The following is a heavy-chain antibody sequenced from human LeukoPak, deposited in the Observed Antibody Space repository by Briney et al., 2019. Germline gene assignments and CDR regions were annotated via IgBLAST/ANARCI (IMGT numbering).Heavy chain of an antibody. J-gene: IGHJ4*02. CDR2: MNPNSGNT. V-gene: IGHV1-8*02. Sequence: ASVKVSCKASGYTFTSYDINWVQQATGQGLEWMGWMNPNSGNTGYAQKFQGRVTMTRNTSISTAYMELSSLRSEDTAVYYCARPYSSSWRGVRYFDYWGQGTLVTVSS. D-gene: IGHD6-13*01. CDR3: ARPYSSSWRGVRYFDY. CDR1: GYTFTSYD.